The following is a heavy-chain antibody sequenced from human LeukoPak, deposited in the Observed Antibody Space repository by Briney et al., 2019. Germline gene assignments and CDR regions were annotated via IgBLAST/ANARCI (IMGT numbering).Heavy chain of an antibody. CDR1: GESFSGYY. V-gene: IGHV4-34*01. J-gene: IGHJ6*03. CDR3: ARVRRVYYDSSGYYLNYYYYMDV. CDR2: ISHSGSI. Sequence: SETLSLTCAVYGESFSGYYWSWIRQPPGKGLEWIGDISHSGSINYNPSLKSRVTMSVDTSKNQFSLKLSSVTAADTAVYYCARVRRVYYDSSGYYLNYYYYMDVWGKGTTVTVSS. D-gene: IGHD3-22*01.